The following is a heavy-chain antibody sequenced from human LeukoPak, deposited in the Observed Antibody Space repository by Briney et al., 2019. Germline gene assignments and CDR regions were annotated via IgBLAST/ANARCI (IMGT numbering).Heavy chain of an antibody. D-gene: IGHD6-13*01. Sequence: TSETLSLTCAVYGGSFSGYYWSWIRQPPGKGLEWIGEINRSGSTNYNPSLKSRVTISVDTSKNQFSLKLSSVTAADTAVYYCARGLIAAAGTLAEYFQHWGQGTLVTVSS. CDR1: GGSFSGYY. J-gene: IGHJ1*01. CDR2: INRSGST. V-gene: IGHV4-34*01. CDR3: ARGLIAAAGTLAEYFQH.